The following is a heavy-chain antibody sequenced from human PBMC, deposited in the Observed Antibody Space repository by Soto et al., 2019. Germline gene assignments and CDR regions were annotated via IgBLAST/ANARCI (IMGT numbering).Heavy chain of an antibody. D-gene: IGHD6-6*01. J-gene: IGHJ5*02. CDR3: ARTQSSSYGNWFDP. CDR2: IYYSGST. CDR1: GGSISSYY. Sequence: SETLSLTCTVSGGSISSYYWSWIRQPPGKGLEWIGYIYYSGSTNYNPSLKSRVTISVDTSKNQFSLKLSSVTAADTAVYYCARTQSSSYGNWFDPWGQGTLVTVSS. V-gene: IGHV4-59*01.